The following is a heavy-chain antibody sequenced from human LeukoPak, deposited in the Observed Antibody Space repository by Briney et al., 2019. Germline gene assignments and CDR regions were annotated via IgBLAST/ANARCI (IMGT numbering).Heavy chain of an antibody. D-gene: IGHD3-22*01. J-gene: IGHJ4*02. V-gene: IGHV3-21*04. Sequence: PGGSLRLSCAASGFIFSTYSMNWVRQAPGKGLEWVSSISSSTSYIYYADSVKGRFTISRDNAKNSLYLQMNSLRAEDTALYYCARDSFSSGYWYYFDYWGQGTLVTVSS. CDR1: GFIFSTYS. CDR3: ARDSFSSGYWYYFDY. CDR2: ISSSTSYI.